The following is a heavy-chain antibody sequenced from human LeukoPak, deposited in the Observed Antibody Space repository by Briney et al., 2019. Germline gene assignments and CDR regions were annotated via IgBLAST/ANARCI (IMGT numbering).Heavy chain of an antibody. Sequence: SETLSLTCTVSGGSISSGSYYWSWIRQPAGRGLEWIGRIYTSGSTNYNPSLKSRVTISVDTSKNQFSLKLSSVTAADTAVYYCARDREGSYGYYFDYWGQGTLVTVSS. V-gene: IGHV4-61*02. CDR1: GGSISSGSYY. D-gene: IGHD5-18*01. CDR2: IYTSGST. J-gene: IGHJ4*02. CDR3: ARDREGSYGYYFDY.